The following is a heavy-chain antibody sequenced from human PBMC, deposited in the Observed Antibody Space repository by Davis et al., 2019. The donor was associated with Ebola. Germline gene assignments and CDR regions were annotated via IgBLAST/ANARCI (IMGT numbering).Heavy chain of an antibody. CDR2: IWYDGSNK. V-gene: IGHV3-33*01. Sequence: GESLKISCAASGFTFSSYGMHWVRQAPGKGLEWVAVIWYDGSNKYYADSVKGRFTISRDNSKNTLYLQMNSLRAEDTAVYYCAGQYCSSTSCYGGGFDYWGQGTLVTVSS. CDR3: AGQYCSSTSCYGGGFDY. J-gene: IGHJ4*02. D-gene: IGHD2-2*01. CDR1: GFTFSSYG.